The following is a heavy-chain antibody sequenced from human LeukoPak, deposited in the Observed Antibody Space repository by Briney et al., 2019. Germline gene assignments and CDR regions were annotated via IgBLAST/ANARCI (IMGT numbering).Heavy chain of an antibody. Sequence: GGSLRLSCAASGFAFSSYNMNWVRQAPGKGLEWISYIGSSGSPTHYADSVRGRFTISRDNAKNSLYLQMNSLRDNDTALYYCARRPYSDTSGRLSDVWGQGTTVTVSS. D-gene: IGHD3-22*01. CDR1: GFAFSSYN. CDR2: IGSSGSPT. J-gene: IGHJ6*02. V-gene: IGHV3-48*02. CDR3: ARRPYSDTSGRLSDV.